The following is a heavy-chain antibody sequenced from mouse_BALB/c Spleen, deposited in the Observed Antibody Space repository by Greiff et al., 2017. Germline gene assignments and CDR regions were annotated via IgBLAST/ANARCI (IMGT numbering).Heavy chain of an antibody. CDR1: GYTFSSYW. D-gene: IGHD2-1*01. J-gene: IGHJ3*01. CDR3: ARSYYGNYEAY. Sequence: VQRVESGAELMKPGASVKISCKATGYTFSSYWIEWVKQRPGHGLEWIGEILPGSGSTNYNEKFKGKATFTADTSSNTAYMQLSSLTSEDSAVYYCARSYYGNYEAYWGQGTLVTVSA. CDR2: ILPGSGST. V-gene: IGHV1-9*01.